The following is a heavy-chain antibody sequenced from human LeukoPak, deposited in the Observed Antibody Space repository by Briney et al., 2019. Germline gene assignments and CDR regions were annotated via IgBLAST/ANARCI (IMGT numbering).Heavy chain of an antibody. CDR1: GFTVSSNY. D-gene: IGHD2-15*01. Sequence: GGSLRLSCAASGFTVSSNYMSWVRPAPGQGLEWGSVIYSGGSTYYADSVKGRFTISRDNSKNTLYLQMNSLRAEDTAVYYCARDCSGGSCYSYYYGMDVWGQGTTVTVSS. V-gene: IGHV3-53*01. CDR3: ARDCSGGSCYSYYYGMDV. J-gene: IGHJ6*02. CDR2: IYSGGST.